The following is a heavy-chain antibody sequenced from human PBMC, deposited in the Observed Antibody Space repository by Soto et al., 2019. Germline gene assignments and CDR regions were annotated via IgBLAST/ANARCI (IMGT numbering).Heavy chain of an antibody. CDR2: ISYDGDNK. V-gene: IGHV3-30*18. D-gene: IGHD5-18*01. CDR3: VKGDLDTAVVNSPDAFDF. CDR1: GFMFNYYG. J-gene: IGHJ3*01. Sequence: PGGSLRLSCEASGFMFNYYGMHWVRQAPGKGLDWVAVISYDGDNKYYAQSVKGRFTISRDNSKDTLFLHMDSLRREDTAVYHCVKGDLDTAVVNSPDAFDFWGQGTMVTVSS.